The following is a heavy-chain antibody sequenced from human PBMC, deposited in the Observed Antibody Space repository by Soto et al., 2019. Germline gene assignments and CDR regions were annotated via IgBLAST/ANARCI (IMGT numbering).Heavy chain of an antibody. CDR2: LGAARDP. D-gene: IGHD1-26*01. V-gene: IGHV3-13*05. CDR1: GFSFRDYD. J-gene: IGHJ6*02. CDR3: ARAYLGRLPRRADYYYAMDV. Sequence: EVQLVESGGGSVQPGESLRLSCAASGFSFRDYDMHWFRQRKGKGLEWVSALGAARDPYYVGSVKGRFSVSRDNDQNSLFLQMNNLRVDDTAVYFCARAYLGRLPRRADYYYAMDVWGRGTTVTVSS.